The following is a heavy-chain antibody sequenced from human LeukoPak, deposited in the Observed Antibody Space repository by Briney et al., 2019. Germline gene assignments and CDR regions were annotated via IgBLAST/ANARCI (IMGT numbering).Heavy chain of an antibody. CDR3: AKVTRHYGDYVELDAFDI. Sequence: GGSLRLSCAASGFTFSSYAMSWVRQAPGKGLERVSAICGSGGSTYYADSVKGRFTISRDNSKNTLYLQMNSLRAEDTAVYYCAKVTRHYGDYVELDAFDIWGQGTMVTVSS. J-gene: IGHJ3*02. D-gene: IGHD4-17*01. CDR1: GFTFSSYA. V-gene: IGHV3-23*01. CDR2: ICGSGGST.